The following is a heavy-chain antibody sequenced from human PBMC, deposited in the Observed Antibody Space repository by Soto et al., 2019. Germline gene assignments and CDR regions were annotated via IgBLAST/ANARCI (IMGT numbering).Heavy chain of an antibody. D-gene: IGHD2-2*01. CDR1: GFTFSSYW. CDR3: ARGTIVIVPAAINYYFYYIGR. CDR2: IKQDGSEK. Sequence: GGSLRLSCAASGFTFSSYWMTWVRQTPGKGLEWVANIKQDGSEKYYVDSVKGRFTISRDNPEKSLYLQMNSLRAEDTAVYYCARGTIVIVPAAINYYFYYIGRWAKGTTVTVS. J-gene: IGHJ6*03. V-gene: IGHV3-7*01.